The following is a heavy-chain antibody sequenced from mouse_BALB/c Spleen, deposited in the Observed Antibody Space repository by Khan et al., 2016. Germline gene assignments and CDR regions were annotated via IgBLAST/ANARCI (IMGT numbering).Heavy chain of an antibody. J-gene: IGHJ3*01. CDR1: GFDFSRYW. Sequence: EVKLLESGGGLVQPGGSLKLSCAASGFDFSRYWMSWVRQAPGKGLEWIGEINPDSSTINYTPSLKDKFIISRDNAKNTLYLQMVKVRSEDTALYYCARAGDYGYLAFWGQGTLVTVSA. D-gene: IGHD2-4*01. CDR2: INPDSSTI. V-gene: IGHV4-1*02. CDR3: ARAGDYGYLAF.